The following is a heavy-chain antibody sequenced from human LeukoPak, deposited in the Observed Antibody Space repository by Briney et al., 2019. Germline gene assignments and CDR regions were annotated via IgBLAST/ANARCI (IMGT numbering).Heavy chain of an antibody. CDR1: GFSFTDYP. V-gene: IGHV3-48*01. Sequence: PGGSLRLSCATSGFSFTDYPMNWVRQAPGKGLEWISNIRTTAEGAKYAYYADSVKGRVTISRDAGKNTLYLHMNSLRGDDTAVYYCATDQRYAFDYWGQGILVTVSS. CDR3: ATDQRYAFDY. J-gene: IGHJ4*02. D-gene: IGHD3-9*01. CDR2: IRTTAEGAKYA.